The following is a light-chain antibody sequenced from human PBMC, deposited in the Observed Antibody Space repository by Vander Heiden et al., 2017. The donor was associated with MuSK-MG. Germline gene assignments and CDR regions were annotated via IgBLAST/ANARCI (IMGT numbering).Light chain of an antibody. Sequence: YELTQSPSGSVSPGQTATRTCPGDSLGEKYSAGYQVTPGQSLVLVSYQNSKRPSGIPERFSGSSSAKTVTLNISGTQAADESDYYCPAWDTGYVIFGGGTKLTVL. CDR1: SLGEKY. CDR2: QNS. V-gene: IGLV3-1*01. CDR3: PAWDTGYVI. J-gene: IGLJ2*01.